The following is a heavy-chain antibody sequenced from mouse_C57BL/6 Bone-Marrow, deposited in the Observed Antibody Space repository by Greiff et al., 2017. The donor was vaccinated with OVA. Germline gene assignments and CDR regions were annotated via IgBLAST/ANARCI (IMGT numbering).Heavy chain of an antibody. Sequence: VQLQQSGAELARPGASVKLSCKASGYTFTSYGISWVKQRTGPGLEWIGEIYPRSGNTYYNEKFKGKATLTADKSSSTAYMELRSLTSEDSAVYFCARENWDGRFAYWGQGTLVTVSA. J-gene: IGHJ3*01. D-gene: IGHD4-1*01. CDR3: ARENWDGRFAY. CDR2: IYPRSGNT. V-gene: IGHV1-81*01. CDR1: GYTFTSYG.